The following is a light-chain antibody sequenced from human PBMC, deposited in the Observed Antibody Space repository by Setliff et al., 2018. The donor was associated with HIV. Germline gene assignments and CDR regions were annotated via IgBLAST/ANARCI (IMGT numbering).Light chain of an antibody. CDR2: DVS. CDR3: SSCTSSSTYV. Sequence: QSALAQSASVSGSLGQSITISCSGTSSDIGAYNYVSWYQQPPGKAPKLMIYDVSKRPSGVSSRFSGSKSGNTASLTISGLQTEDEADYYCSSCTSSSTYVFGTGTKVTVL. CDR1: SSDIGAYNY. V-gene: IGLV2-14*01. J-gene: IGLJ1*01.